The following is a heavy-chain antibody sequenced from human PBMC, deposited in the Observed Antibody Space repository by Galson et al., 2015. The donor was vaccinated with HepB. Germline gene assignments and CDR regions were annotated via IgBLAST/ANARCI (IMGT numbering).Heavy chain of an antibody. V-gene: IGHV3-21*01. D-gene: IGHD4-11*01. CDR1: GFTISGYS. CDR3: ARVPLQPGYFDL. CDR2: ITGGGNYI. J-gene: IGHJ2*01. Sequence: SLRLSCAASGFTISGYSMIWVRQAPWKGLEWVASITGGGNYINYVDSVQDRFTISRDNARNSLFQQTNSLRVDDTAVYYCARVPLQPGYFDLWGRGTLVTVSS.